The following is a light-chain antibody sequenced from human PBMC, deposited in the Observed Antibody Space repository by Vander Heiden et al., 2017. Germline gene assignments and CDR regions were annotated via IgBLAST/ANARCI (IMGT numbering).Light chain of an antibody. V-gene: IGLV1-40*01. Sequence: QSVLTQPPSVSGAPGQRVTISCTGSSSNIGAGYDVHWYQQLPGTAAKLLIYGSSNRPSGVPDRFSGSKSGTSASLAITGLQAEDEADYYCQSYDSSLSGVVFGGGTKLTVL. CDR3: QSYDSSLSGVV. J-gene: IGLJ2*01. CDR1: SSNIGAGYD. CDR2: GSS.